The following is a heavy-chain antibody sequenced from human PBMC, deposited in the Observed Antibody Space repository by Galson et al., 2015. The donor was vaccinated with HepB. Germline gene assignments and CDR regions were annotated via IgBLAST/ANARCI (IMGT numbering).Heavy chain of an antibody. CDR3: ARRGGIVVVPAAIYWFDP. J-gene: IGHJ5*02. CDR1: GGSISSSNW. V-gene: IGHV4-4*02. Sequence: ETLSLTCAVSGGSISSSNWWSWVRQPPGKGLEWIGEIYHSGSTNYNPSLKSRVTISVDKSKNQFSLKLSSVTAADTAVYYCARRGGIVVVPAAIYWFDPWGQGTLVTVSS. CDR2: IYHSGST. D-gene: IGHD2-2*01.